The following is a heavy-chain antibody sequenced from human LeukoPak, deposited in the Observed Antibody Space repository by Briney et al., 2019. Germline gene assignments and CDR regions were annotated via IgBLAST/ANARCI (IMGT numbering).Heavy chain of an antibody. CDR1: GFTFSSYA. J-gene: IGHJ4*02. Sequence: TGGSLRLSRAASGFTFSSYAMHWVRQAPGKGLEWVAVISYDGSNKYYADSVKGRFTISRDNSKNTLYLQMNSLRAEDTAVYYCARGGPYDSSGSDYWGQGTLVTVSS. D-gene: IGHD3-22*01. CDR2: ISYDGSNK. CDR3: ARGGPYDSSGSDY. V-gene: IGHV3-30-3*01.